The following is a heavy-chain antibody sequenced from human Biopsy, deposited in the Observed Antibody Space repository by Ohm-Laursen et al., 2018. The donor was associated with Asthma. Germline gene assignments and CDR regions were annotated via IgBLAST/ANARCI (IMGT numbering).Heavy chain of an antibody. Sequence: SLRLSCAAFGFTFSSYAMSWVRQPPGKGLEWVSTISGSGGSTYYADSVKGRFTISRDNSKNTLHLQMNSLRAEDTAVYYCAKAREDIVVVVAVSGSWGQGTLVTVSS. D-gene: IGHD2-15*01. CDR1: GFTFSSYA. J-gene: IGHJ5*02. CDR2: ISGSGGST. CDR3: AKAREDIVVVVAVSGS. V-gene: IGHV3-23*01.